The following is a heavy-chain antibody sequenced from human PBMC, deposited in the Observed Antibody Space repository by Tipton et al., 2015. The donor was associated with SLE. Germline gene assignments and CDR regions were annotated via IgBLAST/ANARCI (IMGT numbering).Heavy chain of an antibody. CDR1: GGYISSYY. Sequence: TLSLTCTVSGGYISSYYWSWIRQPPGKGLEWIGYIYYSGSTNYNPSPKSRVTISVDTSKNQFSLKLSSVTAADTAVYYCARQGQQLVRPYYYGMDVWGQGTTVTVSS. D-gene: IGHD6-13*01. J-gene: IGHJ6*02. CDR3: ARQGQQLVRPYYYGMDV. CDR2: IYYSGST. V-gene: IGHV4-59*08.